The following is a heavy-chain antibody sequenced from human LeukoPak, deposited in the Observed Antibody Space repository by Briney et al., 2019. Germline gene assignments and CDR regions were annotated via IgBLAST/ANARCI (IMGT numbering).Heavy chain of an antibody. J-gene: IGHJ6*02. CDR2: IYHRGST. CDR1: GGSISSGGYS. V-gene: IGHV4-30-2*01. CDR3: ARSEPYYYYGMDV. Sequence: SETLSLTCAVSGGSISSGGYSWSWIRQPPGKGLERIGYIYHRGSTYYNPSLKSRVTISVDRSKNQFSLKLSSVTAADTAVYYCARSEPYYYYGMDVWGQGTTVTVSS. D-gene: IGHD1-14*01.